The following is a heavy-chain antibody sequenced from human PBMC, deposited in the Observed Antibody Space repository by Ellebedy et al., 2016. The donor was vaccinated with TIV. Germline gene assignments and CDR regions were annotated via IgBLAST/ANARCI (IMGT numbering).Heavy chain of an antibody. CDR2: ISTGGNYQ. Sequence: GESLKISCAASGFTFRNYGMHWVRQAPGKGLEWMAVISTGGNYQYYAASVRGRFTISRDNSMNMMYLQMNRLTAEDTGVYYCAREGAHASWYYDYWGQGTLVTFSS. V-gene: IGHV3-30*03. CDR3: AREGAHASWYYDY. J-gene: IGHJ4*02. CDR1: GFTFRNYG. D-gene: IGHD3-10*01.